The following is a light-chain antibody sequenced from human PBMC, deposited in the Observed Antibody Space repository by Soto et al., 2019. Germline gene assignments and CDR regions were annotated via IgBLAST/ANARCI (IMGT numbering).Light chain of an antibody. Sequence: QPVLTQPPSVSGAPGQRVTISCTGSSSNIGAGYDVHWYQQRPGTAPKLLIFGNINRPSGVPDRFSGSKSGTSASLAITGPQAEDEGDYYCQSYDSTLSARYVFGTGTKLTVL. V-gene: IGLV1-40*01. CDR1: SSNIGAGYD. CDR2: GNI. CDR3: QSYDSTLSARYV. J-gene: IGLJ1*01.